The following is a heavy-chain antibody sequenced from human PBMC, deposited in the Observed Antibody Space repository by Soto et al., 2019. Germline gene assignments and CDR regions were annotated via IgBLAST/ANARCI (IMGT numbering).Heavy chain of an antibody. D-gene: IGHD6-6*01. CDR1: GGSFSGYY. Sequence: QVQLQQWGAGLLKPSETLSLTCAVYGGSFSGYYWSWIRQPPGKGLEWIGEINHSGSTNYNPSLKRRVTISVDTSKNQFSLKLSSVTAADTAVYYCARRHSSCHGWFDPWGQGTLVTVSS. J-gene: IGHJ5*02. CDR2: INHSGST. CDR3: ARRHSSCHGWFDP. V-gene: IGHV4-34*01.